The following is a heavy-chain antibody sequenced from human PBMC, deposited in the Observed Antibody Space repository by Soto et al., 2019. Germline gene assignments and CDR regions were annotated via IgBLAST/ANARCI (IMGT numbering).Heavy chain of an antibody. CDR1: GFSLSTSGVG. J-gene: IGHJ5*02. D-gene: IGHD2-2*01. Sequence: ESGPTLVNPTQTLTLTCTFSGFSLSTSGVGVGWIRQPPGKALEWLALIYWDDDKRYSPSLKSRLTITKDTSKNQVVLTMTNMDPVDTATYYCAHIAGVIVVVPAASPYPRVENWFDPWGQGTLVTVSS. CDR2: IYWDDDK. V-gene: IGHV2-5*02. CDR3: AHIAGVIVVVPAASPYPRVENWFDP.